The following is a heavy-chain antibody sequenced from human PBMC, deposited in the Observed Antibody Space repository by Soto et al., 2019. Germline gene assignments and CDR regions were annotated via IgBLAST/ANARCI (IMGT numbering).Heavy chain of an antibody. D-gene: IGHD3-16*01. CDR2: ISAYNGNT. J-gene: IGHJ2*01. CDR3: SRAVMQRQLRFDL. CDR1: GYTFTSYG. V-gene: IGHV1-18*04. Sequence: ASVKVSCKASGYTFTSYGSSWVRQAPGQGLEWMGWISAYNGNTNYAQKLQGRVTMTTDTSTRTAYMELRSLRTDDTAVYYCSRAVMQRQLRFDLWGRGTLVTVSS.